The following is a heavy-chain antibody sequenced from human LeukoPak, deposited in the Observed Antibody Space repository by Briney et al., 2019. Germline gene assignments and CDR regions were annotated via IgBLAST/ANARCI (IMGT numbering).Heavy chain of an antibody. CDR3: AREREVPGHYWYAMDV. D-gene: IGHD1-26*01. Sequence: GGSLRLSCGASGFTLGSFSMNWVRQAPGKGLEWLSYISSSGTTIYYADSVKGRLTVSRDNAKNSVYLQMSSLRDNDTAVYYCAREREVPGHYWYAMDVCGQGTTVTVSS. J-gene: IGHJ6*02. CDR1: GFTLGSFS. CDR2: ISSSGTTI. V-gene: IGHV3-48*02.